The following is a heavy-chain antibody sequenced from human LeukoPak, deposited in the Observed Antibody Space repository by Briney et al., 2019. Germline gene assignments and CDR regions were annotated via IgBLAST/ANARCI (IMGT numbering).Heavy chain of an antibody. J-gene: IGHJ4*02. CDR2: ISGSGGTT. V-gene: IGHV3-23*01. CDR3: AKGRTSAGSRHDY. D-gene: IGHD3-16*01. CDR1: GFTFSNYG. Sequence: PGGTLRLSCAASGFTFSNYGMSWVRQATGKGLEWVSSISGSGGTTYYADSVKGRFTISRDNSKNILYVQMNSLRVEDTALYYCAKGRTSAGSRHDYWGQGTLVTVSS.